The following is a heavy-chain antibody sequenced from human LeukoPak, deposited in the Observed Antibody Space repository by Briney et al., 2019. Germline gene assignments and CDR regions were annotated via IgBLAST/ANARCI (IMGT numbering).Heavy chain of an antibody. V-gene: IGHV1-69*13. Sequence: GASVKVSCKAPGGTFSSYAISWVRQAPGQGLEWMGGIIPIFGTANYAQKFQGRVTITADESTSTAYMELSSLRSEDTAVYYCARGPFMIARQYYFDYWGQGTLVTVSS. CDR2: IIPIFGTA. D-gene: IGHD3-22*01. CDR1: GGTFSSYA. J-gene: IGHJ4*02. CDR3: ARGPFMIARQYYFDY.